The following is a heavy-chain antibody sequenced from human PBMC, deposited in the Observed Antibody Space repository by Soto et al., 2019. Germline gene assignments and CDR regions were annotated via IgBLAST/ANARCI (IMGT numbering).Heavy chain of an antibody. Sequence: GSLRLSCAASGLTFSSYAMSWVRQGPGKGLECVSSISGSGDSTCYADSVKGRFTISRDNSKNTLWLQMNSLRAEDTAIYYCAKDPNSYHYDSSGYPTYFDYWGQGTLVTVSS. J-gene: IGHJ4*02. V-gene: IGHV3-23*01. CDR1: GLTFSSYA. CDR3: AKDPNSYHYDSSGYPTYFDY. D-gene: IGHD3-22*01. CDR2: ISGSGDST.